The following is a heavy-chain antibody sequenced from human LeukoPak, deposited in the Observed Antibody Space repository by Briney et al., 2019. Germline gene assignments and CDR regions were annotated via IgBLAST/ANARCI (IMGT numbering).Heavy chain of an antibody. J-gene: IGHJ6*03. CDR2: IYDSGST. Sequence: SETLSLTCTVSGGSISSYYWSWIRQPPGKGLEWIGYIYDSGSTNYNPSLKSRVTISVDTSKNKFSLKLSSVTAADTAVYFCARESESRSSWYGIYYYYYMDVWGKGTTVTVSS. D-gene: IGHD6-13*01. CDR1: GGSISSYY. V-gene: IGHV4-59*12. CDR3: ARESESRSSWYGIYYYYYMDV.